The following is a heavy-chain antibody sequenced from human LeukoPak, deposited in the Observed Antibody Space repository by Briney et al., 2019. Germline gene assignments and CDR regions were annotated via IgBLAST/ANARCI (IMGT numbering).Heavy chain of an antibody. D-gene: IGHD3-22*01. Sequence: ASVKVSCKASGYTFTSYYMYWVRQAPGQGLGWMGIINPSGGSTSYAQKFQGRVTMTRDTSTSTVYMELSSLRSEDTAVYYCARDPYYYDSSGYYSAFDIWGQGTMVTVSS. CDR1: GYTFTSYY. CDR2: INPSGGST. V-gene: IGHV1-46*01. CDR3: ARDPYYYDSSGYYSAFDI. J-gene: IGHJ3*02.